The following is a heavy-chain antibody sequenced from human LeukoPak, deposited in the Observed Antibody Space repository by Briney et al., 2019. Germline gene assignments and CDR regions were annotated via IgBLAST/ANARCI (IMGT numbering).Heavy chain of an antibody. CDR3: ARESDYYGSGSLD. CDR1: GGSTSSSSYY. D-gene: IGHD3-10*01. CDR2: IYYSGST. J-gene: IGHJ4*02. V-gene: IGHV4-39*02. Sequence: SETLSLTCTVSGGSTSSSSYYWGWIRQPPGTGLEWIGSIYYSGSTYYNPSLKSRVTISVDTSKNQFSLKLSSVTAADTAVYYCARESDYYGSGSLDWGQGTLVTVSS.